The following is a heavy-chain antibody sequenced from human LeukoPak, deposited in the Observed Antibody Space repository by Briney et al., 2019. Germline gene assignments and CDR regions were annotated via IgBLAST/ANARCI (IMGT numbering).Heavy chain of an antibody. V-gene: IGHV3-7*01. CDR1: GFTFITHW. J-gene: IGHJ4*02. Sequence: GGSLRLSCAASGFTFITHWMSWVRQAPGEGREWVAKIKQDGGEKYYVDSVKGRFTISRDNAKNSMYLQINSLRAEDTAVYYCAREKVAGPHDFWGQGTLIIVSS. CDR2: IKQDGGEK. D-gene: IGHD2-15*01. CDR3: AREKVAGPHDF.